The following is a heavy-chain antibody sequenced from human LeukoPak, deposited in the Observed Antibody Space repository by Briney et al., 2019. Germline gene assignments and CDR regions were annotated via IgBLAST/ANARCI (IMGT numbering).Heavy chain of an antibody. D-gene: IGHD6-13*01. CDR3: ARGDSSSIDY. V-gene: IGHV3-53*04. Sequence: GGSLRLSCAASGFTVSSNYMSWVRQAPGKGLEWVSVIYSGGSTYYADSVKGRFTISRHNSKNTLYLQMNSLRAGDTAVYYCARGDSSSIDYWGQGTLVTVSS. CDR2: IYSGGST. J-gene: IGHJ4*02. CDR1: GFTVSSNY.